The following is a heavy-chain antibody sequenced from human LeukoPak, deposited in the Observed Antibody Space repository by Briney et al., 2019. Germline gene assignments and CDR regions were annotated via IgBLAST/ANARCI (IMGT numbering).Heavy chain of an antibody. D-gene: IGHD7-27*01. CDR1: GYTFTGYF. CDR2: INANSGVT. J-gene: IGHJ4*02. V-gene: IGHV1-2*06. CDR3: ARDLSSTPNWEFDF. Sequence: APVKVSCKASGYTFTGYFIHWVRQGAGQGLEWMGRINANSGVTEYAQNFQARVAMSRDTSINTASMELSWLTSDDTAVYYCARDLSSTPNWEFDFWGQGTLVTVSS.